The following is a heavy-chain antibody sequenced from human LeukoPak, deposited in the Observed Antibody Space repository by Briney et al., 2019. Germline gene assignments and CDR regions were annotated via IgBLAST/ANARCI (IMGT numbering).Heavy chain of an antibody. V-gene: IGHV3-21*01. J-gene: IGHJ4*02. CDR1: EFTFSNYA. CDR2: IGGSDVST. Sequence: GGSLRLSCAASEFTFSNYAMNWVRQAPGKGLEWVSSIGGSDVSTYYADSVTGRFTISRDNAKNSLYLQMNSLRAEDTAVYYCARDLQWELPGLGYWGQGTLVTVSS. CDR3: ARDLQWELPGLGY. D-gene: IGHD1-26*01.